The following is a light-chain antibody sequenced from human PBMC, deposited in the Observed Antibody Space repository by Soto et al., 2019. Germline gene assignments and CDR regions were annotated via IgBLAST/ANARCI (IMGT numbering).Light chain of an antibody. V-gene: IGKV3-11*01. CDR3: QQYNNWPRT. Sequence: EMLLRQSPATLSLSQGXSATLSCVTSQCGSSYLVWYEQKPGQAPRVLLYDASNRAHGSPARFSGSGSETDFTRTISSLEPEDFAVYYGQQYNNWPRTFGQGTKVDIK. CDR1: QCGSSY. CDR2: DAS. J-gene: IGKJ1*01.